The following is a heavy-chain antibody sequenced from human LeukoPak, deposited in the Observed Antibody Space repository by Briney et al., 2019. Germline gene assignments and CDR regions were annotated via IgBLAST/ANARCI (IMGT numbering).Heavy chain of an antibody. V-gene: IGHV3-21*01. CDR3: ARVVGDSSGYRVFDY. D-gene: IGHD3-22*01. Sequence: PGGSLRLSCAASGFTFSSYSMNWVRQAPGKGLEWVSSISSSSSYIYYADSVKGRFTISRDNAKNSLYLQMNSLRAEDTAVYYCARVVGDSSGYRVFDYWGQGTLVTVSS. J-gene: IGHJ4*02. CDR1: GFTFSSYS. CDR2: ISSSSSYI.